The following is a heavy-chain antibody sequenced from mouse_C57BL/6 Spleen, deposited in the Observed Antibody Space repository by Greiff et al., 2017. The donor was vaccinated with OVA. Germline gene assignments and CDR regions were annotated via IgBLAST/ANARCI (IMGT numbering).Heavy chain of an antibody. CDR1: GYTFTSYW. Sequence: VQLQQPGAELVKPGASVKLSCKASGYTFTSYWMHWVKQRPGQGLEWIGMIHPNSGSTNYNEKFKSKATLTVDKSSSTAYMQLSSLTSEDSAVYYCARSLYDGYLFDYWGQGTTLTVSS. CDR2: IHPNSGST. J-gene: IGHJ2*01. CDR3: ARSLYDGYLFDY. V-gene: IGHV1-64*01. D-gene: IGHD2-3*01.